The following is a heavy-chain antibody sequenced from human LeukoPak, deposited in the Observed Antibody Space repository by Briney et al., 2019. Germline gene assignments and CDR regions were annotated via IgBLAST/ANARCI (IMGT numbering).Heavy chain of an antibody. D-gene: IGHD3-3*01. J-gene: IGHJ6*03. CDR3: ARDSTPYYDRYYMDV. Sequence: ASVKVSCKASGYTFTSYGISWVRQAPGQGLEWMGWISAYSENANYALRLQGRVIMTTDTSTSTAYMELRSLRSDDTAVYYCARDSTPYYDRYYMDVWGKGTTVTVSS. V-gene: IGHV1-18*01. CDR2: ISAYSENA. CDR1: GYTFTSYG.